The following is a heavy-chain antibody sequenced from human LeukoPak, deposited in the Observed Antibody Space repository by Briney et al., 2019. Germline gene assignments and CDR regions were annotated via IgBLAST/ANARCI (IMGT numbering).Heavy chain of an antibody. CDR1: GGTFSSYA. D-gene: IGHD3-22*01. CDR3: ARDPTYYYDSSGYPGPGAFDI. Sequence: SVKVSCKASGGTFSSYAISWVRQAPGQGLEWMGGIIPILGTANYAQKFQGRVTITADESTSTAYMGLSSLRSEDTAVYYCARDPTYYYDSSGYPGPGAFDIWGQGTMVTVSS. J-gene: IGHJ3*02. V-gene: IGHV1-69*13. CDR2: IIPILGTA.